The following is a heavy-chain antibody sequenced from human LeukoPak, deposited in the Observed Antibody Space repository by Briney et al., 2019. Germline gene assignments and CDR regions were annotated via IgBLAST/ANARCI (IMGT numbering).Heavy chain of an antibody. Sequence: RGSLRLSCAASGFTFSSFWMHWVRQAPGEGPVWVSRISSDGSSTSYADSVKGRFTISRDNAKDTLYLQMNSLRAEDTAVYYCVRGSSGTTVVLFDYWGQGTLVTVSS. CDR3: VRGSSGTTVVLFDY. D-gene: IGHD1-7*01. V-gene: IGHV3-74*01. CDR1: GFTFSSFW. J-gene: IGHJ4*02. CDR2: ISSDGSST.